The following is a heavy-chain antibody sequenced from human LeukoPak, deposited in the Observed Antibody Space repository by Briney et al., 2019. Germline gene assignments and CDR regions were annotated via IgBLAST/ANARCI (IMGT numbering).Heavy chain of an antibody. V-gene: IGHV3-23*01. CDR2: ISGSSSTT. Sequence: PGGSLRLSCAASGFTFSTYAMSWVRQAPGKGLEWVSAISGSSSTTYYADSVKGRFTISRDNAKNTLYVQMNSLRAEYTAVYYCATTMRLANFDYWGQGTLVTVSS. CDR1: GFTFSTYA. D-gene: IGHD3-3*02. CDR3: ATTMRLANFDY. J-gene: IGHJ4*02.